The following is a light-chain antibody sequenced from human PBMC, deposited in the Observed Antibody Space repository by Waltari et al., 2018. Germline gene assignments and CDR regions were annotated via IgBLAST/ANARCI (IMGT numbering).Light chain of an antibody. J-gene: IGKJ2*01. Sequence: DIVMTQSPDSLAVSLGERATINCKSSQSVLYSSTNKNYLAWYQQKPGQRPKLLIYWASTRESGVPDRFSGSGSGTDFTLTISSLQAEDVAVYYCQQYYSTLYTFGQGTKLEIK. CDR1: QSVLYSSTNKNY. CDR2: WAS. V-gene: IGKV4-1*01. CDR3: QQYYSTLYT.